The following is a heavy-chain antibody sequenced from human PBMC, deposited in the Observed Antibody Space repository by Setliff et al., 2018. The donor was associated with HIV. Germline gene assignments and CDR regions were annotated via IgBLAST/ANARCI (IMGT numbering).Heavy chain of an antibody. CDR2: IYWDDYK. D-gene: IGHD1-20*01. CDR3: AHRPYNSPNWFDP. V-gene: IGHV2-5*02. CDR1: GFSLYTRGVG. J-gene: IGHJ5*02. Sequence: SGPTLVNPTQTLTVTCTFSGFSLYTRGVGVGWIRQPPGKTLEWLAVIYWDDYKHHSPSLKNRLTVTKDNSKNHVVLTMTNVDPDDTGTYYCAHRPYNSPNWFDPWGQGTLVTVSS.